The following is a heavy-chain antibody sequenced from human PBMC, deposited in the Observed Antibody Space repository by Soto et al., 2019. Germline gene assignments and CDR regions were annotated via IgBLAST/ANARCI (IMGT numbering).Heavy chain of an antibody. Sequence: GGSLRLSCAASGFTFSSYGMHWVRQAPGKGLEWVAVISYDGSNKYYADSVKGRFTISRDNSKNTLYLQMNSLRAEDTAVYYCAKDNTYYYDSSGTFDYWGQGTLITVSS. D-gene: IGHD3-22*01. CDR3: AKDNTYYYDSSGTFDY. CDR1: GFTFSSYG. J-gene: IGHJ4*02. V-gene: IGHV3-30*18. CDR2: ISYDGSNK.